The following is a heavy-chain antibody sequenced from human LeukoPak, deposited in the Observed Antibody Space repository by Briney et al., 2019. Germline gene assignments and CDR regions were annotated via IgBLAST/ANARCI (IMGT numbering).Heavy chain of an antibody. CDR1: GFTFSSYG. V-gene: IGHV3-33*01. CDR3: ARGERYCPGPMDV. Sequence: GGSLRLSCAASGFTFSSYGMHWVRQAPGKGLEWVAVIWYDGSNKYYADSVKGRFTISRDNSKNTPYLQMNSLRAEDTAVYYCARGERYCPGPMDVWGQGTTVTVSS. J-gene: IGHJ6*02. D-gene: IGHD1-1*01. CDR2: IWYDGSNK.